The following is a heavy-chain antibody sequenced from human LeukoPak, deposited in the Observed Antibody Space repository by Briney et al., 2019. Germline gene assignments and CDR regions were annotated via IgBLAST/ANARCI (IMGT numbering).Heavy chain of an antibody. V-gene: IGHV4-39*01. CDR1: GGSISSDSYY. Sequence: SETLSLTCTVSGGSISSDSYYWGWIRQPPGKGLEWIGSIFYSGAIYSNPSLRSRVTMSVDTSKNQFSLSLSSVTAADTAVYYCARITFVVEGYGMDVWGQGTTVTVSS. CDR2: IFYSGAI. J-gene: IGHJ6*02. D-gene: IGHD2-21*01. CDR3: ARITFVVEGYGMDV.